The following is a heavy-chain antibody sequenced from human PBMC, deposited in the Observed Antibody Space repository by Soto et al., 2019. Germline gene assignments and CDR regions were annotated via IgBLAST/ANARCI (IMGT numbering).Heavy chain of an antibody. D-gene: IGHD6-19*01. CDR1: EFTFISYA. V-gene: IGHV3-23*01. Sequence: EVQLLESGGGLVQPGGSLRLSCAASEFTFISYAMSWVRQAPGKGLEWVSTISASGGRTYYADSVKGRFTISRDNSKNTLYLQMDSLRAEDTAVYYCAKLGSGWKFFDYWGQGTLVTVSS. CDR2: ISASGGRT. CDR3: AKLGSGWKFFDY. J-gene: IGHJ4*02.